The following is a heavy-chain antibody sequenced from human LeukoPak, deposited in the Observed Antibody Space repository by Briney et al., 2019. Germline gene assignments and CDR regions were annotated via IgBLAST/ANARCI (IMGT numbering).Heavy chain of an antibody. CDR2: ISSSSSYI. J-gene: IGHJ4*02. CDR1: GFTFSTYT. V-gene: IGHV3-21*01. D-gene: IGHD3-10*01. Sequence: GGSLRLSCVASGFTFSTYTMSWVRQAPGKGLEWVSSISSSSSYIYYADSVKGRFTISRDNAKNSLYLQMNSLRAEDTAVCYCARELYGSGSYLYWGQGTLVTVSS. CDR3: ARELYGSGSYLY.